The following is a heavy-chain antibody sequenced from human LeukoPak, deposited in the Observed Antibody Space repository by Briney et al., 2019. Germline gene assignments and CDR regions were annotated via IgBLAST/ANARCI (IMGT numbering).Heavy chain of an antibody. Sequence: GGSLRLSCAASGFTFSNAWMSWVRHAPGKGLEWVGRIKRKTDGGTTEYCTPVKGRFTISRDDSKNTVFLQMNSLKTEDTAVYYCTTGLSTWGQGTLVTVSS. CDR3: TTGLST. V-gene: IGHV3-15*01. D-gene: IGHD3-16*02. CDR2: IKRKTDGGTT. CDR1: GFTFSNAW. J-gene: IGHJ5*02.